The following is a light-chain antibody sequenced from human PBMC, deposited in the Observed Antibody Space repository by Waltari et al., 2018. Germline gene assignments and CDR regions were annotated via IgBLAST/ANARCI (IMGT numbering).Light chain of an antibody. J-gene: IGKJ2*01. CDR3: QQHDNPPFT. V-gene: IGKV1-33*01. CDR2: DAS. CDR1: HDISAY. Sequence: DIQMTQSPSSLAASVGDTVTITCQANHDISAYLNWYQQEPGKAPNLLISDASHLEAGVPSRFSGSGYGTDFTFTISSLQPEDFATYYCQQHDNPPFTFGQGTKLEIK.